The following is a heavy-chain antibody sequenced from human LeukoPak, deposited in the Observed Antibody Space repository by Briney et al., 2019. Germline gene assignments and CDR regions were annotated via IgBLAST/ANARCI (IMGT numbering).Heavy chain of an antibody. CDR3: ARTPDSGSDAFDL. J-gene: IGHJ3*01. CDR2: IHNRGST. V-gene: IGHV4-59*01. CDR1: GASISSSF. D-gene: IGHD3-3*01. Sequence: PSETLSLTCTVSGASISSSFWSWIRQPPGKGLEWIGYIHNRGSTNQDPSLKSRVTISVDTSKNQLSLRLSSVTAADTAVYYCARTPDSGSDAFDLWGQGTMVTVSS.